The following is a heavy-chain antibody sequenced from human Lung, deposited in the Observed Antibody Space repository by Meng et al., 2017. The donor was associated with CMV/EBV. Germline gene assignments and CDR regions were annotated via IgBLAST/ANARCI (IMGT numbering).Heavy chain of an antibody. J-gene: IGHJ4*02. D-gene: IGHD3/OR15-3a*01. CDR1: RFTFSSYA. Sequence: SLKISCAASRFTFSSYAMHWVRQAPGKGLEWVATISYDGRNEYYADSVKGRFTISRDNSKNTLYLQVNSPRPEDTAVYYCARGTRFLDWSLYGVIDYWGQGTLVTVSS. CDR3: ARGTRFLDWSLYGVIDY. V-gene: IGHV3-30*04. CDR2: ISYDGRNE.